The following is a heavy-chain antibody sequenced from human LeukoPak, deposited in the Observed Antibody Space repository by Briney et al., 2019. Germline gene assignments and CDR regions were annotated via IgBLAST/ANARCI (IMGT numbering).Heavy chain of an antibody. CDR2: IIPIFGTA. V-gene: IGHV1-69*05. CDR1: GGTFSSYA. Sequence: ASVKVSCKASGGTFSSYAISWVRQAPGQGLEWMGGIIPIFGTANYAQKFQGRVTITTDESTSTAYMELSSLRSEDTAVYYCARGPPEVGAPFDYWGQGTLVTVSS. CDR3: ARGPPEVGAPFDY. J-gene: IGHJ4*02. D-gene: IGHD1-26*01.